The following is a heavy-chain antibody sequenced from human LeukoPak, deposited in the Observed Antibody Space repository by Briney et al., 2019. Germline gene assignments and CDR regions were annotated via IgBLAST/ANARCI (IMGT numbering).Heavy chain of an antibody. V-gene: IGHV3-30*18. CDR1: GFTFSSFG. CDR2: ISYDGNIK. J-gene: IGHJ4*02. D-gene: IGHD6-19*01. CDR3: AKRCGDCSGWYSVDY. Sequence: PGGSLRLSCAASGFTFSSFGIHGVRQAPGKGLEGLAVISYDGNIKYYADSVKGRFTISRDNSKNTLYLQMNSLRAEDTAVYYCAKRCGDCSGWYSVDYWGQGTLVTVSS.